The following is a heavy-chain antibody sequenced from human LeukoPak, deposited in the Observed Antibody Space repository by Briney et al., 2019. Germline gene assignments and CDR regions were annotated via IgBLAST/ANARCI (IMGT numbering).Heavy chain of an antibody. Sequence: PGESLRISCKGSGYSFTSYWIGWVRQMPGKGLEWMGIIYPGDSDTRYSPSFQGQVTISADKSISTAYLRWSSLKASDTAMYYCAILPSRIVGATSRAFDIWGQGTMVTVSS. J-gene: IGHJ3*02. V-gene: IGHV5-51*01. CDR1: GYSFTSYW. CDR2: IYPGDSDT. D-gene: IGHD1-26*01. CDR3: AILPSRIVGATSRAFDI.